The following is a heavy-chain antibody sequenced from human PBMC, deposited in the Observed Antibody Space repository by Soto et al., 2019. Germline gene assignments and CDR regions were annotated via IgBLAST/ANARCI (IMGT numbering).Heavy chain of an antibody. CDR1: GYTFTSYA. CDR3: ASGLLWFGELGPNDY. CDR2: INAGNSNT. J-gene: IGHJ4*02. D-gene: IGHD3-10*01. V-gene: IGHV1-3*01. Sequence: ASVKVSCKASGYTFTSYAMHWVRQAPGQRLEWMGWINAGNSNTKYSQKFQGRVTITRDTSASTAYMELSSLRSEDTAVYYCASGLLWFGELGPNDYWGQGTLVTVSS.